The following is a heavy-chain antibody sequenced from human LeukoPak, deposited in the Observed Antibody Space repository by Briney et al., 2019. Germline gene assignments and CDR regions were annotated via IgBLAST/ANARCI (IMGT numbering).Heavy chain of an antibody. CDR3: ARDYCVNSNYVLWGDAGAYFDY. Sequence: SETLSLTCTVSGGSISSYYWSWIRQPPGKGLEWIGYIYYSGSTNYNPSLKSRVTISVDTSKNQFSLKLSSVTAADTAVYYCARDYCVNSNYVLWGDAGAYFDYWGQGTLVTVSS. J-gene: IGHJ4*02. D-gene: IGHD4-11*01. V-gene: IGHV4-59*01. CDR2: IYYSGST. CDR1: GGSISSYY.